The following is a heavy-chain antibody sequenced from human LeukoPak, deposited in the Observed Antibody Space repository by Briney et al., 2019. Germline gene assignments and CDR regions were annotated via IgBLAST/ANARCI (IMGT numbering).Heavy chain of an antibody. CDR3: ARAPNWGPFDY. Sequence: PSETLSLTCNVSGDSISSYYWTWIRQPAGKGVEWIGRIYTSGSTNYNPSLKSRVTMSVDTSKNQFSLKLSSVTAADTAVYYCARAPNWGPFDYWGQGTLVTVSS. CDR2: IYTSGST. CDR1: GDSISSYY. V-gene: IGHV4-4*07. D-gene: IGHD7-27*01. J-gene: IGHJ4*02.